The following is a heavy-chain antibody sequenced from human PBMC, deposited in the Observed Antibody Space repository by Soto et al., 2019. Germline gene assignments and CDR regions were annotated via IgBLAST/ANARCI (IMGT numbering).Heavy chain of an antibody. Sequence: EVQLVESGGGLVQPGGSLRLSCAASGFTFSRHWMHWVRQGPGKGLVWVSRINSDGSSTDYADSVKGRFTISRDNAKNTLHLQMNSLRAEDAAVYYCARGGPSYGGIWHPYWGQGALVTVSS. D-gene: IGHD3-16*01. V-gene: IGHV3-74*01. J-gene: IGHJ4*02. CDR3: ARGGPSYGGIWHPY. CDR1: GFTFSRHW. CDR2: INSDGSST.